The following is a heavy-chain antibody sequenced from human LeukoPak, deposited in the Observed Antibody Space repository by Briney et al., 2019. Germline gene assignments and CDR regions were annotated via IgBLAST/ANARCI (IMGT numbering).Heavy chain of an antibody. CDR3: AKRGVVIRVFLVGFHKEASYFDS. CDR2: ISGSGGNT. Sequence: GGSLRLSCAVSGITLSNYGMSWVRQVPGKGLEWVSGISGSGGNTYYADSVKGRFTISRDNSKNKLYLQMNSLRAEDTAVYFCAKRGVVIRVFLVGFHKEASYFDSWGQGALVTVSS. V-gene: IGHV3-23*01. J-gene: IGHJ4*02. D-gene: IGHD3-10*01. CDR1: GITLSNYG.